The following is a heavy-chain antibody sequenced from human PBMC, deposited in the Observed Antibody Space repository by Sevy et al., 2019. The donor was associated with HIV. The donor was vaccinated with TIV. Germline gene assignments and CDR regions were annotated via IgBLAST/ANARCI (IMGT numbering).Heavy chain of an antibody. V-gene: IGHV3-11*01. CDR2: ISSSGSTI. Sequence: GGSLRVSCAASGFTFSDYYMSWIRQAPGKGLEWVSYISSSGSTISYADSVKGRFTISRDNAKNSLYLQMNSLRAEDTAVYYCAREYYYDSSGYLGGMDVWCQGTTVTVSS. J-gene: IGHJ6*02. CDR1: GFTFSDYY. CDR3: AREYYYDSSGYLGGMDV. D-gene: IGHD3-22*01.